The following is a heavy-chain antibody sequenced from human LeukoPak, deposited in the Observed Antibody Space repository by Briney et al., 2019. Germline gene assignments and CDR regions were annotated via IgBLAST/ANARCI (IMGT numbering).Heavy chain of an antibody. D-gene: IGHD2-8*02. V-gene: IGHV1-2*02. J-gene: IGHJ6*02. CDR1: GYTFTAYY. Sequence: GASVKVSCKASGYTFTAYYLHWVRQAPGQGLEWMGWIIPNSGATTYAQKFQGRVAMTRDTSISTAYMELSRLRSDDTAVYYCARDDCPGNTCSDGPWGQGTTVTVSS. CDR3: ARDDCPGNTCSDGP. CDR2: IIPNSGAT.